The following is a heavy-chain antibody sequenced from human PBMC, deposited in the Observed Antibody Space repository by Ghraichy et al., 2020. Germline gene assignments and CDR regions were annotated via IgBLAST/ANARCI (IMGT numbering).Heavy chain of an antibody. Sequence: GSLRLSCAASGFSFNNYWMHWVRQAPGKGLVWVSRINSDGRGTIYADSVKGRFTISRDNARNTLYLQMSSLRAEDTAVYYCAREYCRGGRCFFGTGGSHFDYWGQETLVTVSS. CDR3: AREYCRGGRCFFGTGGSHFDY. CDR1: GFSFNNYW. V-gene: IGHV3-74*01. J-gene: IGHJ4*02. CDR2: INSDGRGT. D-gene: IGHD2-15*01.